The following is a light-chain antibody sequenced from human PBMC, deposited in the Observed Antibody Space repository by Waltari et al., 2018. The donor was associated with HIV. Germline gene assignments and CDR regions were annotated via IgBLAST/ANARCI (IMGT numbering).Light chain of an antibody. CDR1: INNVRNQG. V-gene: IGLV10-54*01. Sequence: QSGLTQPPSLSTSWRQTAILTCDADINNVRNQGAARLQQHQGRPPKLLSYMNNNRPSGVSGRFSSSRSADTAYLSISLLQSDDEADYYCSSWDSSLSAWVFGGGTRLTVL. CDR3: SSWDSSLSAWV. CDR2: MNN. J-gene: IGLJ3*02.